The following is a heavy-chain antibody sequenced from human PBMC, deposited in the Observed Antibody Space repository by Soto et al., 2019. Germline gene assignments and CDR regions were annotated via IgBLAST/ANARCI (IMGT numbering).Heavy chain of an antibody. V-gene: IGHV3-53*01. D-gene: IGHD6-19*01. CDR1: GFIVTSNY. CDR2: IYSDGTT. Sequence: VGSLRLSCAASGFIVTSNYMSWVRQAPGKGLEWVSVIYSDGTTNYAESVKGRFTISRDNSKNTVFLQMSSLRAEDTAVYYCGPKVAVAGTPLVWGQGTLVTVSS. J-gene: IGHJ4*02. CDR3: GPKVAVAGTPLV.